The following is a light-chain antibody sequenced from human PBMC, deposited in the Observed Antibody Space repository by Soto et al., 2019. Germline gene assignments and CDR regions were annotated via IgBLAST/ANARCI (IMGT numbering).Light chain of an antibody. Sequence: QSALTQPASVSGSPGQSITISFTGTSSVFGVYGYVSWYQQHPGRAPKLVIYDVTNRPSGVSNRFSGSKSGNTASLTISGLRAEDEADYYCSSYTTSSTSVVFGGGTKLTVL. CDR1: SSVFGVYGY. CDR3: SSYTTSSTSVV. CDR2: DVT. V-gene: IGLV2-14*01. J-gene: IGLJ2*01.